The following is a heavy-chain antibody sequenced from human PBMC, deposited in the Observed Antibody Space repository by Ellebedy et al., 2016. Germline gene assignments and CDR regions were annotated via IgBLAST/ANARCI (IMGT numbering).Heavy chain of an antibody. CDR3: AIAEARGFSSSWYGLDV. CDR1: GGSISAGTYY. Sequence: SETLSLXXAVSGGSISAGTYYGGWIRQPPGKGLEWIGSISYSGSTYYKYSLKSRVTISVDTSKNELSLRLSSVTAADTAVYYCAIAEARGFSSSWYGLDVWGQGTTVTVSS. CDR2: ISYSGST. V-gene: IGHV4-39*01. D-gene: IGHD6-13*01. J-gene: IGHJ6*02.